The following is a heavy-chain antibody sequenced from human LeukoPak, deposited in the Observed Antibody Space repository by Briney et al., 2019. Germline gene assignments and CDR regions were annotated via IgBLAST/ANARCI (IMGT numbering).Heavy chain of an antibody. CDR3: ARLVARYYDILTGYSEQDY. CDR1: GGSISSGSYY. V-gene: IGHV4-61*02. D-gene: IGHD3-9*01. Sequence: SQTLSLTCTVSGGSISSGSYYWSWIRQPAGKGLEWIGRIYTSGSTNYNPSLKSRVTISVDTSKNQFSLKLSSVTAADTAVYYCARLVARYYDILTGYSEQDYWSPGALVTVSS. CDR2: IYTSGST. J-gene: IGHJ4*02.